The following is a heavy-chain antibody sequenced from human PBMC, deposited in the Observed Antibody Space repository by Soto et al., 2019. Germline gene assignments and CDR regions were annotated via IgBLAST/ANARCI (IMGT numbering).Heavy chain of an antibody. J-gene: IGHJ6*02. CDR3: ARDGGIVVVTPSRAYYSSMDV. CDR1: GGTFSSYA. V-gene: IGHV1-69*06. CDR2: IIPIFGTA. Sequence: ASVKVSCKASGGTFSSYAISWVRQAPGQGLEWMGGIIPIFGTANYAQKFQGRVTITADKSTSTAYMELSSLRSEDTAVYYCARDGGIVVVTPSRAYYSSMDVWGQGTTVTVTS. D-gene: IGHD2-21*02.